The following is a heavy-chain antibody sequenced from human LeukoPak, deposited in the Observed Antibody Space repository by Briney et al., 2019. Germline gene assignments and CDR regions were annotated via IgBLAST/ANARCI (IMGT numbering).Heavy chain of an antibody. CDR2: IYTSGST. Sequence: PSETLSLTCTVSGGSISSYYWSWIRQPAGKGLEWIGRIYTSGSTNYNPSLKSRVTMSVDTSKNQFSLKLSSMTAADTAVYYCARDLVGWGDSAYNWFDPWGQGTLVTVSS. CDR3: ARDLVGWGDSAYNWFDP. J-gene: IGHJ5*02. D-gene: IGHD2-8*02. CDR1: GGSISSYY. V-gene: IGHV4-4*07.